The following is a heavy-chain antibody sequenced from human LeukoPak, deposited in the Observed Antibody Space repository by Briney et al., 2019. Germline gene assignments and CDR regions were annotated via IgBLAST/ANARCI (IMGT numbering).Heavy chain of an antibody. J-gene: IGHJ3*02. CDR1: GCTLNSSI. V-gene: IGHV1-69*08. D-gene: IGHD3-22*01. CDR2: IIPILSTA. CDR3: ARYLFGYYDSSGPSKI. Sequence: SVKASCKASGCTLNSSIIGWVRHAPGQGLEWMGRIIPILSTANYAQKFQGRVTITADKSTSTAYMELSSLRSEDTAVYYCARYLFGYYDSSGPSKIWGQGTMVTVSS.